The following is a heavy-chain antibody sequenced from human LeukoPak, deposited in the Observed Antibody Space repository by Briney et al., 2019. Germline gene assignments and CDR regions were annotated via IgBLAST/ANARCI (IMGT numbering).Heavy chain of an antibody. Sequence: GASVKVSCRTSGYTFTTYYVHWVRQAPGQGLKWMGVINPSGGSASYAQNFQGRVAMTRDTSTSTVDMELSSLISDDTAIYYCARAIERGRRFDYWGQGTLVTVSS. D-gene: IGHD5-24*01. CDR2: INPSGGSA. V-gene: IGHV1-46*01. CDR1: GYTFTTYY. CDR3: ARAIERGRRFDY. J-gene: IGHJ4*02.